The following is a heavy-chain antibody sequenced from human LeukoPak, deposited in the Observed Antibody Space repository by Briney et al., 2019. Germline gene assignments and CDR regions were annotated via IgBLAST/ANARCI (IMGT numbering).Heavy chain of an antibody. D-gene: IGHD2-2*03. Sequence: GGSLRLSCAASGFTFSSYGMHWVRQAPGKGLEWVANIKQDGSEKYYVDSGKGRFTISRDNAKNSLYLQMNSLRAEDTAVYYCARYPGYCSSISCYNYYYMDVWGKGTTVTVSS. V-gene: IGHV3-7*01. CDR3: ARYPGYCSSISCYNYYYMDV. CDR1: GFTFSSYG. CDR2: IKQDGSEK. J-gene: IGHJ6*03.